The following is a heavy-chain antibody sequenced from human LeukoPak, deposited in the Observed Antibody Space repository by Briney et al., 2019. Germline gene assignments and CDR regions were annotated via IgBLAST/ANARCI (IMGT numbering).Heavy chain of an antibody. CDR1: GGSINSYY. J-gene: IGHJ5*02. CDR3: ARGGYYGSGNDFRFDP. CDR2: IHYTGST. Sequence: SETLSLTCTVSGGSINSYYWSWIRQPPEKGLECIGYIHYTGSTNYNPSLKSRATISVDTSKNQFSLKLSSVTAADTAIYYCARGGYYGSGNDFRFDPWGQGTLVTVSS. D-gene: IGHD3-10*01. V-gene: IGHV4-59*01.